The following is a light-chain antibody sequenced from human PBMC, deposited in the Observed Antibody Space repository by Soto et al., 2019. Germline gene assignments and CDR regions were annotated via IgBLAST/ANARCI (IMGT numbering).Light chain of an antibody. J-gene: IGKJ3*01. CDR3: QQYNNSPQT. V-gene: IGKV3D-15*01. CDR2: GAS. CDR1: QSVSSY. Sequence: EIVLTQAPAALSLSPGERATLSCRASQSVSSYLAWYQQKPGQAPRLLIYGASSRATGIPDRFSGSGSGTEFTLTISSLESEDFAVYFCQQYNNSPQTFGPGTKVDNK.